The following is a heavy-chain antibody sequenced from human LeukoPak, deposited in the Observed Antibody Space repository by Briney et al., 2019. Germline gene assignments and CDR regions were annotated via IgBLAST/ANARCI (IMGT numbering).Heavy chain of an antibody. CDR2: IKQDGSEK. CDR3: ARDLASKKYYDFWSGYYTDAFDI. D-gene: IGHD3-3*01. Sequence: GGSLRLSCAASGFTFSSYWMSWVRQAPGKGLEGVANIKQDGSEKYYVDSVKGRFTISRDNAKNSLYLQMNSLRAEDTAVYYCARDLASKKYYDFWSGYYTDAFDIWGQGTMVTVSS. J-gene: IGHJ3*02. V-gene: IGHV3-7*01. CDR1: GFTFSSYW.